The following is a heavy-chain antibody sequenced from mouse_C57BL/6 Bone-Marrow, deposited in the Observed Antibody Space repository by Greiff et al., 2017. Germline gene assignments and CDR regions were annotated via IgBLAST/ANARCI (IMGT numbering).Heavy chain of an antibody. CDR3: TTGNFDY. Sequence: VQLQQSGAELVRPGASVKLSCTASGYNIKGDYMHWVKQRPEQGLEWIGWIIPENGDTEYAPKFQGKATITADTSSNTAYLQLSSLTSEDTAVYYCTTGNFDYWGQGTTLTVSS. CDR2: IIPENGDT. CDR1: GYNIKGDY. V-gene: IGHV14-4*01. J-gene: IGHJ2*01.